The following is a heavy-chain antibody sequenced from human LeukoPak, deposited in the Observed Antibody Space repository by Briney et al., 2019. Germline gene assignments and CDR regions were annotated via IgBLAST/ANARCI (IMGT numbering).Heavy chain of an antibody. Sequence: SETLSLTCTVSGGSISSSIYYWGWIRQPPGKGLEWIGSIYYSGSTYYNPSLKSRVTISVDTSKNQFSLKLSSVTAADTAVYYCARPQGGAFDIWGQGTMVTVSS. J-gene: IGHJ3*02. CDR1: GGSISSSIYY. V-gene: IGHV4-39*01. CDR3: ARPQGGAFDI. D-gene: IGHD3-16*01. CDR2: IYYSGST.